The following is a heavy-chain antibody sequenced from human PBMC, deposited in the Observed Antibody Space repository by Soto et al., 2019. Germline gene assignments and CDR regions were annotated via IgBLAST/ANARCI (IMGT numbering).Heavy chain of an antibody. J-gene: IGHJ6*02. CDR1: GFTFSNAW. D-gene: IGHD3-10*01. CDR2: IKSKTDGGTT. CDR3: TTIPVVMVRGVHTYYYYGMDV. V-gene: IGHV3-15*07. Sequence: GGSLRLSCAASGFTFSNAWMNWVRQAPGKGLEWVGRIKSKTDGGTTDYAAPVKGRFTISRDDSKNTLYLQMNSLKTEDTAVYYCTTIPVVMVRGVHTYYYYGMDVWGQGTTVTVSS.